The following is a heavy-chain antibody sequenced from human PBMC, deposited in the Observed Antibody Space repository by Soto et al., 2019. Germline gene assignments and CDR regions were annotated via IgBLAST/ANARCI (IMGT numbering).Heavy chain of an antibody. D-gene: IGHD6-25*01. CDR2: MNPYSGNT. CDR3: ARRKERSGPHYFDY. CDR1: GYTFTTYD. Sequence: GASVKVSCKASGYTFTTYDISWVRQATGQGIEWMGWMNPYSGNTGYAQKFQGRVTVTRNTSISTVYMELSGLRPDDTAVYYCARRKERSGPHYFDYWGQGSQVTVSS. V-gene: IGHV1-8*01. J-gene: IGHJ4*02.